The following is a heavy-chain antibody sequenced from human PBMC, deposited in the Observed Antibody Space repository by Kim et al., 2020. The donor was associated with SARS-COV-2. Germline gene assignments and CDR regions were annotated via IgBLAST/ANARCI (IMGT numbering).Heavy chain of an antibody. V-gene: IGHV3-73*01. CDR1: GFTFSGSA. D-gene: IGHD3-3*01. Sequence: GGSLRLSCAASGFTFSGSAMHWVRQASGKGLEWVGRIRSKANSYATAYAASVKGRFTISRDDSKNTAYLQMNSLKTEDTAVYYCTRGKTTITIFGVVNYGMDVWGQGTTVTVSS. CDR2: IRSKANSYAT. CDR3: TRGKTTITIFGVVNYGMDV. J-gene: IGHJ6*02.